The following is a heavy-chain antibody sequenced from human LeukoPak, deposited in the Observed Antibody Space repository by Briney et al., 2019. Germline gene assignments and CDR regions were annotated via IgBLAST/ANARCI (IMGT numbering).Heavy chain of an antibody. D-gene: IGHD2-2*01. CDR2: ISSSSSYI. J-gene: IGHJ5*02. CDR1: GFTFSSYS. V-gene: IGHV3-21*01. Sequence: GGSLRLSCAASGFTFSSYSMNWVRQAPGKGLEWVSSISSSSSYICYADSVKGRFTISRDNAKNSLYLQMNSLRAEDTAVYYCARGLVPAATNNWFDPWGQGTLVTVSS. CDR3: ARGLVPAATNNWFDP.